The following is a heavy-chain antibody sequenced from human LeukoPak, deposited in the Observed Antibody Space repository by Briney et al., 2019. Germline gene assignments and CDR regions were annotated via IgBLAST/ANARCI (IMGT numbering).Heavy chain of an antibody. CDR3: AKPPGHCSSTSCPTDY. D-gene: IGHD2-2*01. CDR1: GFTFSSYA. Sequence: PGGSLRLSCAASGFTFSSYAMSWVRQAPGKGLEWVSAISGSGGSTYYADSVKGRFTISRDNSKNTLYLQMNSLRAEDTAVYYCAKPPGHCSSTSCPTDYWGQGTLVTVSP. J-gene: IGHJ4*02. CDR2: ISGSGGST. V-gene: IGHV3-23*01.